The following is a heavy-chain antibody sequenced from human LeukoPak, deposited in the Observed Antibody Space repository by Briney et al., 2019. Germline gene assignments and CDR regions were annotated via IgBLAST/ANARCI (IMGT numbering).Heavy chain of an antibody. V-gene: IGHV3-74*01. Sequence: GGSLRLSCAASGFTFSSYWMHWVRQAPGKGLVWVSRINSDGSSTSYADSVKGRFTISRDNAKNTLYLQMNSLRAEDTAVYYCARAGYYYDSSGYYPPFDYWGQGTLVTVSS. CDR1: GFTFSSYW. D-gene: IGHD3-22*01. J-gene: IGHJ4*02. CDR2: INSDGSST. CDR3: ARAGYYYDSSGYYPPFDY.